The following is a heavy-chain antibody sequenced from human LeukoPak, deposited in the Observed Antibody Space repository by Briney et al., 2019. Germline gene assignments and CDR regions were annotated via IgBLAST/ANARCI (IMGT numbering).Heavy chain of an antibody. J-gene: IGHJ1*01. V-gene: IGHV4-34*01. CDR2: INHSGST. CDR3: ARRRGSGYPYNFQH. D-gene: IGHD3-3*01. CDR1: GGSFSGYY. Sequence: SETLSLTCAVYGGSFSGYYWSWIRQPPGKGLEWIGEINHSGSTNYNPSLKSRVTISVDTSKNQFSLKLSSVTAADTAVYYCARRRGSGYPYNFQHWGQGTLVTVSS.